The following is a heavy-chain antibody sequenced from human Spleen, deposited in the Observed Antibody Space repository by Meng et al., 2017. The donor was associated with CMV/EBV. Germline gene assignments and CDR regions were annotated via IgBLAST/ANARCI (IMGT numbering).Heavy chain of an antibody. CDR2: VYPGDSDA. D-gene: IGHD3-3*01. CDR3: ARHLLETMTSPYAY. J-gene: IGHJ4*02. CDR1: GYIFTSYW. Sequence: GESLKISCKGSGYIFTSYWIGWVRQMPGQGLEWMGFVYPGDSDAKYSPSFQGRVTFSIDRSINTAYLHGADLEASDTAKYYCARHLLETMTSPYAYWGQGTPVTVSS. V-gene: IGHV5-51*01.